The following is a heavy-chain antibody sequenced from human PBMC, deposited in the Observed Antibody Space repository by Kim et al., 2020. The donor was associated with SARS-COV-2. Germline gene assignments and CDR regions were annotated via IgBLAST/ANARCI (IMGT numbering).Heavy chain of an antibody. CDR3: ARETFYGSGSYNAFDI. Sequence: GGSLRLSCAASGFTVSSNYMSWVRQAPGKGLEWVSVIYSGGSTYYADSVKGRFTISRHNSKNTLYLQMNSLRAEDTAVYYCARETFYGSGSYNAFDIWGQGTMVTVSS. J-gene: IGHJ3*02. CDR1: GFTVSSNY. D-gene: IGHD3-10*01. CDR2: IYSGGST. V-gene: IGHV3-53*04.